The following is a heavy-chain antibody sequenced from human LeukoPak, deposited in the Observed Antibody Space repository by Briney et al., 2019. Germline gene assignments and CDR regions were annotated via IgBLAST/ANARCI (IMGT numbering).Heavy chain of an antibody. CDR1: GGSISSGDYY. J-gene: IGHJ4*02. CDR3: ASFLLLVGPYYFDY. Sequence: PSETLSLTCTVSGGSISSGDYYWSWIRQPPGKGLEWIGYIYYSGSTYYNPSLKSRVTISVDTSKNQFSLKLSSVTAADTAVYYCASFLLLVGPYYFDYWGQGTLVTVSS. D-gene: IGHD2-8*02. CDR2: IYYSGST. V-gene: IGHV4-30-4*01.